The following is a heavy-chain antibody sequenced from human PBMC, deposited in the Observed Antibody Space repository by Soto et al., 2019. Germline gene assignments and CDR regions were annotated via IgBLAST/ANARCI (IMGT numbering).Heavy chain of an antibody. D-gene: IGHD3-3*01. CDR2: ISAYNGNT. V-gene: IGHV1-18*01. J-gene: IGHJ4*02. CDR3: ARDVDTIFGVVILFDY. CDR1: GYTFTSYG. Sequence: ASVKVSCKASGYTFTSYGISWVRQAPGQGLEWMGWISAYNGNTNYAQKLQGRVTMTTDTSTSTAYMELRSLRSDDTAVYYCARDVDTIFGVVILFDYWGQGTLVTVSS.